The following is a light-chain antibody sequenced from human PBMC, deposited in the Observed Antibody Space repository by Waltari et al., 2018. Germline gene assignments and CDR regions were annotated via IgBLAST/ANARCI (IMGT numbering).Light chain of an antibody. Sequence: IILTQSPVTLSLSPGDSASLSCRASQSVVNSLSWYQQKPGPAPRLLIYYASTRPTGIPARCGGSGSGTDFTLTIGSLGPEDFAVYFCLQRSNWPPTFGGGTTVEIK. CDR2: YAS. CDR1: QSVVNS. CDR3: LQRSNWPPT. J-gene: IGKJ4*01. V-gene: IGKV3-11*01.